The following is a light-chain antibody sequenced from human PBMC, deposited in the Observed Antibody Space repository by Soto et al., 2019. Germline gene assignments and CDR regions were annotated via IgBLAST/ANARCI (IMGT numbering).Light chain of an antibody. CDR1: QSVGRNY. CDR3: QQYAASPLT. CDR2: DAS. Sequence: ENVLTQSPGTLSLSPGERATLSCRASQSVGRNYLAWYQQKPGQAPRLLIFDASSRATGIPDRFSGGGSGTDFTLTINRVEPEDFAVFYCQQYAASPLTFGQGTKVEIK. V-gene: IGKV3-20*01. J-gene: IGKJ1*01.